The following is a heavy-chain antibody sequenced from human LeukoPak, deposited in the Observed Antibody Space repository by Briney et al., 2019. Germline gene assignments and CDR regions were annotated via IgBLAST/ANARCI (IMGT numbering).Heavy chain of an antibody. V-gene: IGHV3-23*01. Sequence: GGSLRLSCTASGVTFRSYALSWVRQAPGQGLEWVSGFKESGGSTSYAESVKGRFTISRDISKNTMYLQMDSLRGEDTAVYYCAKVYASGWSYFDSWGEGTLVSVSS. D-gene: IGHD6-19*01. J-gene: IGHJ4*02. CDR2: FKESGGST. CDR3: AKVYASGWSYFDS. CDR1: GVTFRSYA.